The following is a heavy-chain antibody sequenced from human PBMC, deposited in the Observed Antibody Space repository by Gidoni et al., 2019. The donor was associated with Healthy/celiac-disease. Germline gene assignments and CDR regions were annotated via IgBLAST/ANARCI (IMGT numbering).Heavy chain of an antibody. V-gene: IGHV3-30-3*01. D-gene: IGHD3-16*01. J-gene: IGHJ6*02. Sequence: QVQLVDSGCGVVHPGRSLSLSFAASGFTFSSYAMHWVLQAPGKGLEWVAVISYDGSNKYYADSVKGRFTIARDNSKNTLYLQMNSLRAEDTAVYYCARVLGYYGMDVWGQGTTVTVSS. CDR3: ARVLGYYGMDV. CDR2: ISYDGSNK. CDR1: GFTFSSYA.